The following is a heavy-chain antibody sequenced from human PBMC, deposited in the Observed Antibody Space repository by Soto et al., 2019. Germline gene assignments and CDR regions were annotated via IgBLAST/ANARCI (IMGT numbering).Heavy chain of an antibody. V-gene: IGHV3-23*01. Sequence: GGSLRLSCAASGFTFNNYALNWVRQAPGKGLEWVSSISGTGGSTFYAGSAKGRFTIARDNSKNTLYLQMNSLRAEDTAVYYCAKHRGYSYEYEDFFDIWGQGTMVTVSS. J-gene: IGHJ3*02. CDR3: AKHRGYSYEYEDFFDI. CDR1: GFTFNNYA. CDR2: ISGTGGST. D-gene: IGHD5-18*01.